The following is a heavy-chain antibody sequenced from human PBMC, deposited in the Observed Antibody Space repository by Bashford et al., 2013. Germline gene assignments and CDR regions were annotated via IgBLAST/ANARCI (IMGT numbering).Heavy chain of an antibody. CDR2: VYNSGST. CDR1: GDSIGTTTYS. J-gene: IGHJ4*02. Sequence: SETLSLTCSVSGDSIGTTTYSWGWVRQSPGKGPEWIGSVYNSGSTYYNPSLESRVTISIDTSKNQFSLKLSSVTAADTAVYYCARGSGSYHYFDYWGQGTVVTVSS. CDR3: ARGSGSYHYFDY. V-gene: IGHV4-39*01. D-gene: IGHD3-10*01.